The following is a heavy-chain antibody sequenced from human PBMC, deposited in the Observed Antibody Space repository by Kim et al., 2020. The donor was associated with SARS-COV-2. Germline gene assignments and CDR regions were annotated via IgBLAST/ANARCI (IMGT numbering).Heavy chain of an antibody. D-gene: IGHD3-9*01. CDR2: IYPGDSDT. CDR3: ARLQVYDILTGYFNFDY. Sequence: GESLKISCKGSGYSFTSYWIGWVRQMPGKGLEWMGIIYPGDSDTRYSPSFQGQVTISADKSISTAYLQWSSLKASDTAMYYCARLQVYDILTGYFNFDYWGQGTLVTVSS. CDR1: GYSFTSYW. V-gene: IGHV5-51*01. J-gene: IGHJ4*02.